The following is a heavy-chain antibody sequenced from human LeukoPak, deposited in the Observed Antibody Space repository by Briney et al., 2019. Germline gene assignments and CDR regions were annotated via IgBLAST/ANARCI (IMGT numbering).Heavy chain of an antibody. V-gene: IGHV3-30*03. CDR1: GFTFSSYG. J-gene: IGHJ6*02. CDR3: ARDRWEGSYYDFWSGYSYYYYYGMDV. Sequence: GGSLRLSCAASGFTFSSYGMHWVRQAPGKGLEWVAVISYDGSNKYYADSVKGRFTISRDNSKNTLYLQMNSLRAEDTAVYYCARDRWEGSYYDFWSGYSYYYYYGMDVWGQGTTVTVSS. D-gene: IGHD3-3*01. CDR2: ISYDGSNK.